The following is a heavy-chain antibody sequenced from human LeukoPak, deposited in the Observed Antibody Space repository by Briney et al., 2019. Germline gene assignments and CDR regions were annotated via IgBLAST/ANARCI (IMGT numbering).Heavy chain of an antibody. CDR1: GFTFSSYG. D-gene: IGHD2-2*01. J-gene: IGHJ4*02. Sequence: GGSLRPSCAAPGFTFSSYGMHWVRKAPGKGLDWVAFIRYDGSTKYYADSVKGRFTISRDNSKNTLYLQMNSLRAEDTAVYYCAHGTMYQLDYWGQGTLVTVSS. CDR3: AHGTMYQLDY. V-gene: IGHV3-30*02. CDR2: IRYDGSTK.